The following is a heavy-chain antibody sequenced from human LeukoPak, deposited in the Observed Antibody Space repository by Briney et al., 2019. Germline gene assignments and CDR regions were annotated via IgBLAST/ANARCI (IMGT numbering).Heavy chain of an antibody. J-gene: IGHJ3*02. CDR3: ATGNGYYDSSGYSRDAFDI. D-gene: IGHD3-22*01. CDR1: GFIFSSFG. CDR2: IRYDGSNQ. Sequence: GGSLRLSCAASGFIFSSFGMHWVRQAPGKGLEWVAFIRYDGSNQYYADSVKGRFTISRDNAKNSLYLQMNSLRAEDTAVYYCATGNGYYDSSGYSRDAFDIWGQGTMVTVSS. V-gene: IGHV3-30*02.